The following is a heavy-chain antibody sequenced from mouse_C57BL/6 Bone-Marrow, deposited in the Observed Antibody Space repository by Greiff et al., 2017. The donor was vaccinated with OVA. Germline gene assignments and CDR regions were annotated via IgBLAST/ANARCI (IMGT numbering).Heavy chain of an antibody. D-gene: IGHD2-4*01. Sequence: QVQLQQPGAELVKPGASVKLSCKASGYTFTSYWMHWVKQRPGQGLEWIGMIHPNSGSTNYNEKFKSKATLTVDKSSSTAYMQLSSLTSEDSAVYYCARYYDYDEGGHYYAMDYWGQGTSVTVSS. V-gene: IGHV1-64*01. CDR3: ARYYDYDEGGHYYAMDY. CDR1: GYTFTSYW. J-gene: IGHJ4*01. CDR2: IHPNSGST.